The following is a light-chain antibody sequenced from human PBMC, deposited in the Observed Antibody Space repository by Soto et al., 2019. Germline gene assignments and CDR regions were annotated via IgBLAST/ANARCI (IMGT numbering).Light chain of an antibody. CDR1: SSDSGVSDS. Sequence: QSALTQPRSVSGSPGQSVTLSCTGTSSDSGVSDSVSWYQHHPGKAPKLMIYDVTKRPSGVPDRFAGTKSGNTASLTISGLQLEDEAVYFCCSFAGSVAFGGGTKLTVL. CDR2: DVT. CDR3: CSFAGSVA. J-gene: IGLJ2*01. V-gene: IGLV2-11*01.